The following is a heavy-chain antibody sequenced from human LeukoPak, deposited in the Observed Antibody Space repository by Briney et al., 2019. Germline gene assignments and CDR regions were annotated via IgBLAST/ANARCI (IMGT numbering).Heavy chain of an antibody. V-gene: IGHV4-61*08. CDR1: GGSISSGDYY. D-gene: IGHD4-17*01. CDR3: ARLNTVTGAFDY. Sequence: SETLSLTCTVSGGSISSGDYYWSWIRQPPGKGLEWIGYIYYSGSTNYNPSLKSRVTISVDTSKNQFSLKLSSVTAADTAVYYCARLNTVTGAFDYWGQGTLVTVSS. CDR2: IYYSGST. J-gene: IGHJ4*02.